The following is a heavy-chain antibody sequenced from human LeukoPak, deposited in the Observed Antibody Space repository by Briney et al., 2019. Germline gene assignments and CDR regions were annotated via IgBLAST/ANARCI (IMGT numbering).Heavy chain of an antibody. CDR2: VSWNRDYV. CDR1: AFIFEDYS. V-gene: IGHV3-9*03. CDR3: AATSGWYDSYFDY. J-gene: IGHJ4*02. D-gene: IGHD6-19*01. Sequence: GGSLRLSCTGSAFIFEDYSIHWVRQVPRGGLEWVSGVSWNRDYVGYADSVKGRFTISRDNDNYIVYLQMNSLRVDDMVSYFCAATSGWYDSYFDYWGQGTLVTVSS.